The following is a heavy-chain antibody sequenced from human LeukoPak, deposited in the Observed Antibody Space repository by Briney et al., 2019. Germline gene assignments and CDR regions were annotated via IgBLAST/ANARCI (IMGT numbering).Heavy chain of an antibody. V-gene: IGHV1-18*01. CDR3: ARDLPYSSSWESIDY. D-gene: IGHD6-13*01. CDR1: GYTFTSYG. Sequence: ASVKVSCKASGYTFTSYGIIWVRQAPGQGLEWMGWISTHNGNTNYAQKIQGRVTMTTDTSTSTAYMELRSLRSDGTAVYYCARDLPYSSSWESIDYWGQGTLVTVSS. CDR2: ISTHNGNT. J-gene: IGHJ4*02.